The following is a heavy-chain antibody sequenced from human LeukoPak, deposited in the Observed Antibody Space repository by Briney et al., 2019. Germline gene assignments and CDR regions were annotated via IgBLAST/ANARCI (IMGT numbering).Heavy chain of an antibody. CDR3: ARSIVVVTAHIS. J-gene: IGHJ5*02. V-gene: IGHV3-30*02. CDR2: IQYDGSYK. CDR1: GFTFSSYG. Sequence: GGSLRLSCAASGFTFSSYGMHWVRQAPGKGLEWVAFIQYDGSYKYHADSVKGRFTISRDNSKNTLYLQMNSLRAEDTAVYYCARSIVVVTAHISWGQGTLVTVSS. D-gene: IGHD2-21*02.